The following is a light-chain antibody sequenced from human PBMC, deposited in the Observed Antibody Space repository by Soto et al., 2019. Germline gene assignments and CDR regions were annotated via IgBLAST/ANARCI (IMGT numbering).Light chain of an antibody. V-gene: IGKV1-17*01. CDR2: AAS. Sequence: DIQMTQSPSSLSAYVGDRVTITCRASQGIREDLVWYQQNPGKAPKRLIYAASTLQSGVPSRFSGSGSATEFTRTKASPKPEDFATYYCLQNNNDPRTFGERTKVEI. CDR3: LQNNNDPRT. CDR1: QGIRED. J-gene: IGKJ1*01.